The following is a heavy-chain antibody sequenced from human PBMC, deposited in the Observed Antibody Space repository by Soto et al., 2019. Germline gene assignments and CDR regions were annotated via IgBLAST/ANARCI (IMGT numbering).Heavy chain of an antibody. CDR3: ARTTYGDRDY. CDR2: SRNKAKSYTT. V-gene: IGHV3-72*01. J-gene: IGHJ4*02. CDR1: GFTLSDHY. D-gene: IGHD4-17*01. Sequence: EVQLVESGGGLVQPGGSLRLSCAIFGFTLSDHYMDWIRQAPGKGLEWVGRSRNKAKSYTTDYAVSVKGRVTISRDDSQNSLYLQLNSLKTEDTAVYYCARTTYGDRDYWGQGTLVTVSS.